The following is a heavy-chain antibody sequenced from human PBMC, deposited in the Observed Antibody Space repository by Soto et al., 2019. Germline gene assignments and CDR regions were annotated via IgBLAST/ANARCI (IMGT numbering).Heavy chain of an antibody. J-gene: IGHJ4*02. CDR1: GGSFSGYY. Sequence: QVQLQQWGAGLLKPSETLSLTCAVYGGSFSGYYWSWIRQPPGKGLEWIGEINHSGSTNYNPSLKRRVTISVDTSKNQFSLKLSSVTAADTAVYYCARGRNDYVWGSYRGFDYWGQGTLVTVSS. D-gene: IGHD3-16*02. CDR3: ARGRNDYVWGSYRGFDY. CDR2: INHSGST. V-gene: IGHV4-34*01.